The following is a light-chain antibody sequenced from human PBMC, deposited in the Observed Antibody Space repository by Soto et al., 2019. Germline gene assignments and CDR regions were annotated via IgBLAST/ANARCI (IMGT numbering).Light chain of an antibody. CDR3: LQHNSYPRT. J-gene: IGKJ1*01. Sequence: DIQMTQSPSSLSASVGDRITITCRASQSIGNDLGWYQQKPGKPPNRLIYAASSLQSGVPSRFSGSGSGTEFTLTISSLQTEDFATYYCLQHNSYPRTFGQGTKVEIK. V-gene: IGKV1-17*01. CDR2: AAS. CDR1: QSIGND.